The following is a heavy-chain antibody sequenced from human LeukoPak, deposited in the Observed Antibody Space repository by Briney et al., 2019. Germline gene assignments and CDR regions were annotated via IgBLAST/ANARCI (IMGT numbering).Heavy chain of an antibody. Sequence: GGSLRLSCAASGFTFSSYWMHWVRHAPGKGLVWVSRINSDGSSTIYADSVKGRFTISRDNAKNTLYLQMNSLRAEDTAVYCCARAVVVVAGRGAFDIWGQGTMVTVSS. V-gene: IGHV3-74*01. CDR3: ARAVVVVAGRGAFDI. J-gene: IGHJ3*02. CDR1: GFTFSSYW. CDR2: INSDGSST. D-gene: IGHD2-21*01.